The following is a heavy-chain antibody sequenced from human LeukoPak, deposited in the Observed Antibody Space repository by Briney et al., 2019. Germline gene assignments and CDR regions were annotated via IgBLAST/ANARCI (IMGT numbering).Heavy chain of an antibody. J-gene: IGHJ4*02. V-gene: IGHV4-4*07. CDR2: IYTSGTTNYNT. CDR3: ARETRQGSDF. D-gene: IGHD1-7*01. CDR1: GDSISGYY. Sequence: SETLSLTCTVSGDSISGYYWSWIRQPAGKGLEWIGRIYTSGTTNYNTNYNPSLKSRVTMSVDTSKNQLSLNLSSVTAADTAVYYCARETRQGSDFSSQGSLVTVSS.